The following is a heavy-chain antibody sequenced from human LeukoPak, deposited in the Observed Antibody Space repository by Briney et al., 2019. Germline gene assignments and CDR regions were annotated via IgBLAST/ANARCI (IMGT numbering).Heavy chain of an antibody. CDR1: GFTFSSYE. Sequence: GGSLRLSRAASGFTFSSYEMNWVRQAPGKGLEWVAFIHYDGSNNYYADSVKGRFTISRDNSKNTLYLQMNTLRADDTAVYYCAKDHGSSDWYYFDYWGQGTLVTVSS. J-gene: IGHJ4*02. CDR2: IHYDGSNN. D-gene: IGHD6-13*01. CDR3: AKDHGSSDWYYFDY. V-gene: IGHV3-30*02.